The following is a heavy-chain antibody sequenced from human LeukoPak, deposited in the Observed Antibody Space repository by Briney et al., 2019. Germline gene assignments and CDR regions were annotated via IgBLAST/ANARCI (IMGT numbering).Heavy chain of an antibody. CDR3: AKSGVNLENYYYYYIDV. J-gene: IGHJ6*03. Sequence: PGGSLRLSCAASGFPFSDYGMHWVRQAPGKGLEWVAFIRYDGNNKYYADSVKGRFTISRDNSKNTLYLQMNSLRSEDTAVYYCAKSGVNLENYYYYYIDVWGKGTTVTVSS. CDR2: IRYDGNNK. V-gene: IGHV3-30*02. D-gene: IGHD1-1*01. CDR1: GFPFSDYG.